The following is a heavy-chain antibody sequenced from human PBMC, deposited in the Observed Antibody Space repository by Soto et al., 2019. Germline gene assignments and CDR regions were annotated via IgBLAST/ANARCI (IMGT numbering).Heavy chain of an antibody. CDR3: ATRHSSPSYDF. CDR1: GYRFTDHW. CDR2: TYPGDSDV. V-gene: IGHV5-51*01. D-gene: IGHD6-6*01. J-gene: IGHJ4*02. Sequence: GESLKISCKGSGYRFTDHWIGWVRQMPGKGLEWMGVTYPGDSDVRITPSFQGQVTISVDKSINTAYLQWSSLKASDTAFYYCATRHSSPSYDFWGQGTLVTVSS.